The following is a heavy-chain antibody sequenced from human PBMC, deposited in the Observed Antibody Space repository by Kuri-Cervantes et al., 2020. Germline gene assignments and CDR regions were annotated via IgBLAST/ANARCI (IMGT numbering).Heavy chain of an antibody. D-gene: IGHD2-15*01. CDR2: ITSRSSPI. CDR1: GFTFSSYS. V-gene: IGHV3-48*01. CDR3: ARRHCSGGRCYSSYFDY. J-gene: IGHJ4*03. Sequence: GESLKISCAASGFTFSSYSMNWVRQAPGKGLEWISYITSRSSPIYYADSVKGRFAISRDNAKNSLYLQMNSLRAEDTAVYYCARRHCSGGRCYSSYFDYWGQGTLVTVSS.